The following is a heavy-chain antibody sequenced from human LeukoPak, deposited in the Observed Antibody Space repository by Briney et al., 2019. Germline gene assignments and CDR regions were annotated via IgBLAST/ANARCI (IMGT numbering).Heavy chain of an antibody. Sequence: GGSLRLSCAAPGFTFSSYWMHWVRQAQGKGLLWFSRINSDGISTSYADSVKGRFTISRDNAKNTLYLQMNSLRAEDTAVYYCAKDYSRSADSGTEKDLPFDYWGQGTLVTVSS. CDR3: AKDYSRSADSGTEKDLPFDY. D-gene: IGHD1/OR15-1a*01. J-gene: IGHJ4*02. CDR1: GFTFSSYW. CDR2: INSDGIST. V-gene: IGHV3-74*01.